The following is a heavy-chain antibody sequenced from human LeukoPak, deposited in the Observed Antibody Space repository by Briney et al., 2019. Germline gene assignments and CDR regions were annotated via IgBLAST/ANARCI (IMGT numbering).Heavy chain of an antibody. Sequence: ASVKVSCKASGYTFTSYGISWVRQAPGQGLGWMGWISAYNGNTNYAQKLQGRVTMTTDTSTSTAYVELRSLRSDDTAVYYCARDCSSTSCYWNYYYGMDVWGQGTTVTVSS. D-gene: IGHD2-2*01. CDR2: ISAYNGNT. CDR3: ARDCSSTSCYWNYYYGMDV. V-gene: IGHV1-18*01. CDR1: GYTFTSYG. J-gene: IGHJ6*02.